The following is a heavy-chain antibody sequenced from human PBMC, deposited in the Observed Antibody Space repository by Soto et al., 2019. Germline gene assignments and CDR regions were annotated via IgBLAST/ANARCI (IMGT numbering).Heavy chain of an antibody. D-gene: IGHD4-17*01. Sequence: PSETLSLTCAVYGGSFSGYYWSWIRQPPGKALEWIGEINHSGSTNYNPSLKSRVTISVDTSKNQFSLKLSSVTAADTAVYYCARGGQTVTTAGNYFDYGGQGTLVTVS. CDR3: ARGGQTVTTAGNYFDY. CDR1: GGSFSGYY. J-gene: IGHJ4*02. V-gene: IGHV4-34*01. CDR2: INHSGST.